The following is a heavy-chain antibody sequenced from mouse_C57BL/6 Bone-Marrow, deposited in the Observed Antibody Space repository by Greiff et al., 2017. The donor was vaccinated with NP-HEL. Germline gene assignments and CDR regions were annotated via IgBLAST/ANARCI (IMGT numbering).Heavy chain of an antibody. CDR2: IYPGNSDT. CDR3: TRHYYGSSHVGFDY. Sequence: VQLQQSGTVLARPGASVKMSCKTSGYTFTSYWMHWVKQRPGQGLEWIGAIYPGNSDTSYNQKFKGKAKLTAVTSASTAYMELSSLTNEDSAVYYGTRHYYGSSHVGFDYWGQGTTLTVSS. CDR1: GYTFTSYW. D-gene: IGHD1-1*01. V-gene: IGHV1-5*01. J-gene: IGHJ2*01.